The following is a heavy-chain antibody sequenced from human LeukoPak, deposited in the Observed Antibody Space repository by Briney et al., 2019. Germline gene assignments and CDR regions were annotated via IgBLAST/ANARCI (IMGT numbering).Heavy chain of an antibody. CDR3: ARGPRIVVRRYFDL. D-gene: IGHD2-15*01. V-gene: IGHV4-34*01. CDR1: GGSFSGYY. J-gene: IGHJ2*01. CDR2: INHSGST. Sequence: SETLSLTCAVYGGSFSGYYWSWIRQPPGKGLEWIGEINHSGSTNYNPSLKSRVTISVDTSKNQFSLKLSFVTAADTAVYYCARGPRIVVRRYFDLWGRGTLVTVSS.